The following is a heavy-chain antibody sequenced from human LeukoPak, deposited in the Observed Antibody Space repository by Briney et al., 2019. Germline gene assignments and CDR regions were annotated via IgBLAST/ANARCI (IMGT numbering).Heavy chain of an antibody. CDR3: ARDQPTAFDI. Sequence: GGSLRLSCAASGFTFNYYGMYWVRQAPGNGLEWVAFIRYDGNNKDYADSVSGRFTISRDNSKNTLYLQMNSLRGEDTAMYYCARDQPTAFDIWGQGTMVTVSS. J-gene: IGHJ3*02. CDR2: IRYDGNNK. CDR1: GFTFNYYG. V-gene: IGHV3-30*02.